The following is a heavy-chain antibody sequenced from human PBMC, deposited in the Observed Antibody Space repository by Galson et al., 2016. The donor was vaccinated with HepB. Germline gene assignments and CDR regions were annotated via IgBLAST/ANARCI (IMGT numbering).Heavy chain of an antibody. D-gene: IGHD3-10*01. CDR1: GFTFRNYH. CDR3: ARPRDNYGHAIDI. Sequence: SLRLSCAGSGFTFRNYHMNWVRQTPGKGLERVSSISSGSAYKYYADSVKGRFSIFRDNAKNSLYLQMNSLRVVDTAVYYCARPRDNYGHAIDIWGQGTMVTVSS. CDR2: ISSGSAYK. J-gene: IGHJ3*02. V-gene: IGHV3-21*01.